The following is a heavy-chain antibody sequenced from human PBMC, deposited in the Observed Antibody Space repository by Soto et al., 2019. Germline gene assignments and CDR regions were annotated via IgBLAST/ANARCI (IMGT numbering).Heavy chain of an antibody. J-gene: IGHJ4*02. CDR3: ARVRVDADDLFYFDS. V-gene: IGHV4-59*07. Sequence: QVQLQESGPGLVAPSDTLSLTCSVSGGSIDDYYWSWIRQPPGKGLEWVAFIYHSGGTDYSPSLQSRVSLSVDTSKNQFSLRLTSVTAADTAVYYCARVRVDADDLFYFDSGGEGTLVTVSS. D-gene: IGHD3-3*01. CDR2: IYHSGGT. CDR1: GGSIDDYY.